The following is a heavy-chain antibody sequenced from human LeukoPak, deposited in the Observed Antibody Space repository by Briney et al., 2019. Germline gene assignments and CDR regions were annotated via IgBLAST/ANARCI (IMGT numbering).Heavy chain of an antibody. Sequence: PSETLSLTCTVSGGSISSTNYYWGWIRQPPGKGLEWIGSIYYSGSTYYNPSLKSRVTISVDTSKNQFSLKLSSVTAADTAVYYCARDIGAARGDYWGQGTLVTVSS. D-gene: IGHD6-13*01. V-gene: IGHV4-39*07. J-gene: IGHJ4*02. CDR3: ARDIGAARGDY. CDR2: IYYSGST. CDR1: GGSISSTNYY.